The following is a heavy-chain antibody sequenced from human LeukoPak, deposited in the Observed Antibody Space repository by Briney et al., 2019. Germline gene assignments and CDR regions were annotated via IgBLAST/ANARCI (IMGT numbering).Heavy chain of an antibody. D-gene: IGHD6-19*01. CDR3: TRACGYTSGWPFDY. J-gene: IGHJ4*02. V-gene: IGHV3-64*01. Sequence: GGSLRLSCAASGFSFSTYAMHWVRQAPGKRLEYVSAISSNGNSTYYANSVKGRFTISRDNSKNTLYLQMGSLRAEDMAVYYCTRACGYTSGWPFDYWGQGILVTVSS. CDR1: GFSFSTYA. CDR2: ISSNGNST.